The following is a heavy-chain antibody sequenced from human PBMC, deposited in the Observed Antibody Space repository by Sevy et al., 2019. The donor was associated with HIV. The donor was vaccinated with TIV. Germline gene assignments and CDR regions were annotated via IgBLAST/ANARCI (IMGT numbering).Heavy chain of an antibody. CDR1: GFTFSTYG. Sequence: GGSLRLSCAASGFTFSTYGMHWVRQAPGKGLEWVAVIWFDGSNTYYADSVKGRFTISRDIGKNALHLQMNSLRAEDTAVYYCARDVEFYDYCDYGPGFMPDYWGQGTLVTVSS. CDR3: ARDVEFYDYCDYGPGFMPDY. D-gene: IGHD3-16*01. CDR2: IWFDGSNT. J-gene: IGHJ4*02. V-gene: IGHV3-33*01.